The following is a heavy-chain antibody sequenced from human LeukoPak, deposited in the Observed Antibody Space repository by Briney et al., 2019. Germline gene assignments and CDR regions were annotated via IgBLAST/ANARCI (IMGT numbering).Heavy chain of an antibody. CDR1: GGSISSSSYY. J-gene: IGHJ3*01. Sequence: SETLSLTCTVSGGSISSSSYYWGWIRQPPGKGLEWIGSIYYSGSTYYNPSLESRVTMSVDTSKKQFSLKLTSVTAADMAVYFCARQFLVGSTFHAFDLWGQGTRVTVSS. CDR2: IYYSGST. CDR3: ARQFLVGSTFHAFDL. V-gene: IGHV4-39*07. D-gene: IGHD1-26*01.